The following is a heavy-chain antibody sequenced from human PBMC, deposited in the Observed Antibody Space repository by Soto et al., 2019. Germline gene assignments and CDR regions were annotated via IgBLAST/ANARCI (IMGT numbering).Heavy chain of an antibody. J-gene: IGHJ4*02. D-gene: IGHD2-15*01. CDR2: INPSGGST. CDR3: ARDGAGFDGYYSTFLDY. Sequence: ASVKVSWKASGYTFTRYYMHWGRQATGQGLEWMGIINPSGGSTSYAQKFQGRVTMTRDTSTSTVYMELSSLRSEDTAVYYCARDGAGFDGYYSTFLDYWGQGTLVTVSS. CDR1: GYTFTRYY. V-gene: IGHV1-46*01.